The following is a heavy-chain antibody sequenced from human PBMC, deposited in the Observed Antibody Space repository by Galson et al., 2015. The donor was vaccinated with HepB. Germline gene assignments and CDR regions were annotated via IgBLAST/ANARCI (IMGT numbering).Heavy chain of an antibody. Sequence: SLRLSCAASGFTFSSYAMSWVRQAPGKGLEWVSYISSGGSTIYYADSVKGRFTISRDNAKNSLYLQMNSLRAEDTAVYYCARGVSGVGFDSWGQGTLVTVSS. CDR2: ISSGGSTI. D-gene: IGHD7-27*01. CDR1: GFTFSSYA. V-gene: IGHV3-48*01. J-gene: IGHJ4*02. CDR3: ARGVSGVGFDS.